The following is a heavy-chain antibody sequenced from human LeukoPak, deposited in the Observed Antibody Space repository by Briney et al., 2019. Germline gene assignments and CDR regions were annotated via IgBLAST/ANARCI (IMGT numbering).Heavy chain of an antibody. V-gene: IGHV3-33*01. CDR1: GFTFSSYG. CDR3: ARGDGYNDAEYLQH. CDR2: IWYDGSNK. Sequence: GRSLRLSCAASGFTFSSYGMHWVRQAPGKGLEWVAVIWYDGSNKYYGDSVKGRFTISRDNSKKTLYLQVNSLRVEDTAVYYYARGDGYNDAEYLQHWGQGTLVTVS. D-gene: IGHD5-24*01. J-gene: IGHJ1*01.